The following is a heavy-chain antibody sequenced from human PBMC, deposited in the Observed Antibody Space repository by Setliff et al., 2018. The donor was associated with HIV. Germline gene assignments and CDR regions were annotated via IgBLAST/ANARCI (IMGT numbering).Heavy chain of an antibody. J-gene: IGHJ5*02. Sequence: PSETLSLTCSVSGASISSYYWSWIRQPPGKGLEWIGYIYSSGSTYSNPSLKSRVTISVDTSKNQFSLKLASVTAADTAVYYCARGTGFNNWFDPWGQGTLVTVSS. CDR3: ARGTGFNNWFDP. CDR1: GASISSYY. V-gene: IGHV4-4*08. D-gene: IGHD2-2*01. CDR2: IYSSGST.